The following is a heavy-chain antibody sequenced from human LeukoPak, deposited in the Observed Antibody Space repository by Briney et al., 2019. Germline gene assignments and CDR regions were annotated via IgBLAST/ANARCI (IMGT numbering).Heavy chain of an antibody. D-gene: IGHD3-10*01. CDR1: GFTFSSYA. CDR3: GKRELWHGSGEDA. J-gene: IGHJ6*02. Sequence: GGSLRLSCAASGFTFSSYAMSWVRQAPGKGLEWVSAISGSGGSTYYADSVKGRFTISRDNSKNTLYLQMHSLRAEDTAVYYCGKRELWHGSGEDAWGQGTTVTVSS. V-gene: IGHV3-23*01. CDR2: ISGSGGST.